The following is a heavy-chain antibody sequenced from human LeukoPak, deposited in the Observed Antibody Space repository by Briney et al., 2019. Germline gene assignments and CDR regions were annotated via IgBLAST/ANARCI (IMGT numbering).Heavy chain of an antibody. Sequence: SETLSLTCTVSGGSISSYYWSWIRQPPGKGLEWIGGISHSGTTYYSPSLKSRVTISVDTSKNQFSLKLNSVTAADTAVYYCARAGTDRYSSTQPLDYWGQGTLVTVSS. D-gene: IGHD6-13*01. J-gene: IGHJ4*02. CDR2: ISHSGTT. CDR1: GGSISSYY. V-gene: IGHV4-59*08. CDR3: ARAGTDRYSSTQPLDY.